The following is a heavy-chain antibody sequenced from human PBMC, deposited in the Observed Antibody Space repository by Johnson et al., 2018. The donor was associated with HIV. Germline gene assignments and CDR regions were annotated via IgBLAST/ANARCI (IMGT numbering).Heavy chain of an antibody. CDR2: ISYDGSNK. J-gene: IGHJ3*02. Sequence: QVQLVESGGGVVQPGRSLRLSCAASGFTFSSYAMHWVRQAPGKGLEWVAVISYDGSNKYYADSVKGRFTISRDNSKNTLYLQMNSLRAEDTAVYYCAKAVGATSAFDIWGQGTMVTVSS. D-gene: IGHD1-26*01. CDR3: AKAVGATSAFDI. V-gene: IGHV3-30-3*01. CDR1: GFTFSSYA.